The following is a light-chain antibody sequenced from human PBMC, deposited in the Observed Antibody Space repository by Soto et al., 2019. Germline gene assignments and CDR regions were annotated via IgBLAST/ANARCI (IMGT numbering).Light chain of an antibody. J-gene: IGKJ1*01. CDR3: QQYYSYPPT. CDR2: AAS. CDR1: QGISSY. Sequence: AIRMIQSPSSFSASTGDRVTITCRASQGISSYLAWYQQKPGKAPKLLIYAASTLQSGVPSRFSGSGSGTDFTLTIGCLQSEDFATYYCQQYYSYPPTFGQGTKVDI. V-gene: IGKV1-8*01.